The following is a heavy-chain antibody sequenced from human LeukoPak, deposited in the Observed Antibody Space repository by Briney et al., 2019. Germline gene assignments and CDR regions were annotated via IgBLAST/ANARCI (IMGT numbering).Heavy chain of an antibody. Sequence: GGSLRLSCAASGFTFSGSAMHWVRQASGKGLEWVGRIRSKANSYATAYAASVKGRFTISRDDSKNTAYLQMNSLKTEDTAVYYCAKSEVGAISWVHWGQGTLVIVSS. D-gene: IGHD1-26*01. CDR3: AKSEVGAISWVH. CDR2: IRSKANSYAT. CDR1: GFTFSGSA. J-gene: IGHJ4*02. V-gene: IGHV3-73*01.